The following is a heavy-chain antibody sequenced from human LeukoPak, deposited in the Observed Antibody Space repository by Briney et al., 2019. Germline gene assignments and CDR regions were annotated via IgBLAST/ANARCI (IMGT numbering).Heavy chain of an antibody. CDR1: GFTFSSYA. D-gene: IGHD3-22*01. Sequence: PGGSLRLSCAASGFTFSSYAMHWARQAPGKGLEWVAVISYDGSNKYYADSVKGRFTISRDNSKNTLYLQMNSLRAEDTAVYYCARDLKPLSMIVVVISMTFDYWGQGTLVTVSS. V-gene: IGHV3-30-3*01. CDR3: ARDLKPLSMIVVVISMTFDY. CDR2: ISYDGSNK. J-gene: IGHJ4*02.